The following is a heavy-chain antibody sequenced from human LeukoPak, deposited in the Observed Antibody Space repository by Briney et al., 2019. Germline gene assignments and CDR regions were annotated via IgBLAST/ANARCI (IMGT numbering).Heavy chain of an antibody. D-gene: IGHD1-26*01. Sequence: PSEALSLTCSVSDGSINSYYWNWIRRPPGKGLEWVGYIYYNGNTNYSPSLKSRVTMSVDTSKNLFSLKVSSVTAADTAVYYCARGRSNYYGMDVWGQGTTVTVSS. CDR2: IYYNGNT. CDR3: ARGRSNYYGMDV. V-gene: IGHV4-59*01. CDR1: DGSINSYY. J-gene: IGHJ6*02.